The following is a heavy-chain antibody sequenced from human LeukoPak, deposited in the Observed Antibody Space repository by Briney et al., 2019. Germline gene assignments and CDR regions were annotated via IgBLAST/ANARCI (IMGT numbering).Heavy chain of an antibody. Sequence: ASVKVSCKASGYTFSNYGITWVRQAPGQGLEWMGWIVAHNGNTKYAQNLQGRVTMTTDTSTSTAYMELRRLTSDDTAVYYCARESYCSGGNCYSGAGDYWGQGTLVSVSS. CDR3: ARESYCSGGNCYSGAGDY. D-gene: IGHD2-15*01. V-gene: IGHV1-18*01. J-gene: IGHJ4*02. CDR2: IVAHNGNT. CDR1: GYTFSNYG.